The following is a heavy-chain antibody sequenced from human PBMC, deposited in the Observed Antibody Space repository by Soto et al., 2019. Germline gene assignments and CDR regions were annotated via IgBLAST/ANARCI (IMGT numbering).Heavy chain of an antibody. D-gene: IGHD7-27*01. V-gene: IGHV3-7*03. CDR2: IKEDGSEK. CDR1: GFTFSNSW. J-gene: IGHJ6*02. CDR3: AKDRSLGSPGAYGMDV. Sequence: GESLKISCAASGFTFSNSWMSWVRQAPGKGLEWVANIKEDGSEKDYVDPVKGRFTITRDNAKNTLYLQMNSLRVEDTAVYYCAKDRSLGSPGAYGMDVWGQGTTVTVSS.